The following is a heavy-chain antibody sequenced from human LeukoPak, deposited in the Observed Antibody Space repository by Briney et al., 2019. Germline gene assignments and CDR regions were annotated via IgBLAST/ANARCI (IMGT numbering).Heavy chain of an antibody. CDR2: MSGNGDRI. Sequence: GGSLRLSCAASGITFTGYAMSWVRQAPGKGLEWVSVMSGNGDRIYYTDSVEGRFTISRDNSKNTLYLQMSSLRAEDTAVYYCANGLQSGVATENWGQGTLVTVSS. CDR3: ANGLQSGVATEN. V-gene: IGHV3-23*01. J-gene: IGHJ4*02. CDR1: GITFTGYA. D-gene: IGHD2-8*02.